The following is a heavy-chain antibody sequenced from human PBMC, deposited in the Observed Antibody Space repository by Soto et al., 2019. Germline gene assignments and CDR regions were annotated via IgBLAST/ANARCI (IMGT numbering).Heavy chain of an antibody. CDR1: GGTFSSYA. D-gene: IGHD2-15*01. J-gene: IGHJ5*02. CDR2: IVPIFGTA. CDR3: VVAAFAEPYNWFDP. V-gene: IGHV1-69*13. Sequence: SVKVSCKASGGTFSSYAISWVRQAPGQGLEWMGGIVPIFGTANYAQKFQGRVTITADESTSTAYMELSSLRSEDTAVYYCVVAAFAEPYNWFDPWGQGTLVTVSS.